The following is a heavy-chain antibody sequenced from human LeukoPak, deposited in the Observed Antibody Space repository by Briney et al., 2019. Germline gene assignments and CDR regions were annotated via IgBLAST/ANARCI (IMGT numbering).Heavy chain of an antibody. D-gene: IGHD2-8*02. J-gene: IGHJ6*02. CDR1: GGTFSSYA. CDR2: IIPIFGTA. V-gene: IGHV1-69*05. CDR3: AREMEYDTSTGYHYAMDI. Sequence: PRASVKVSCKASGGTFSSYAISWVRQAPGQGLEWMGGIIPIFGTANYAQKFQGRVTITTDESTSTAYMELSRLTSGDTAVYYCAREMEYDTSTGYHYAMDIWGQGTRVTVSS.